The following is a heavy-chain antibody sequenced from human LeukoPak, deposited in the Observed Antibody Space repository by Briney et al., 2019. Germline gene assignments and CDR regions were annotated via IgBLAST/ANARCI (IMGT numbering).Heavy chain of an antibody. CDR2: IGGSGAST. Sequence: GGSLRLSCAASGFTLSSYAMSWVRQAPGKGLGWVSGIGGSGASTHYADSVKGRFTISRDNSKNTLYLQMNTLRAEDTAVYYCAKRDYDDSSGYYEYYLDDWGQGTLVTVSS. CDR1: GFTLSSYA. CDR3: AKRDYDDSSGYYEYYLDD. J-gene: IGHJ4*02. V-gene: IGHV3-23*01. D-gene: IGHD3-22*01.